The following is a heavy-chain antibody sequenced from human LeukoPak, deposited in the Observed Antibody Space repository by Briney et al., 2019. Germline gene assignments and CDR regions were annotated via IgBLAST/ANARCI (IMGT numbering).Heavy chain of an antibody. J-gene: IGHJ5*02. V-gene: IGHV3-30*02. CDR3: AKEPPQYYDFWSGFWFDP. CDR1: GFTFSSYG. D-gene: IGHD3-3*01. Sequence: QPGGSPRLSCAASGFTFSSYGMHRVRQAPGKGLEWVAFIRYDGSNKYYADSVKGRFTISRDNSKNTLYLQMNSLRAEDTAVYYCAKEPPQYYDFWSGFWFDPWGQGTLVTVSS. CDR2: IRYDGSNK.